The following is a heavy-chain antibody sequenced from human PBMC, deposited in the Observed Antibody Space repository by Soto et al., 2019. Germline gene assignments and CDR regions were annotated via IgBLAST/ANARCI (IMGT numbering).Heavy chain of an antibody. J-gene: IGHJ5*02. V-gene: IGHV4-34*01. CDR2: INHSGST. Sequence: QVQLQQWGAGLLKPSETLSLTCAVYGGSFSGYYWSWIRQPPGKGLEWIGEINHSGSTNYNPSLKSRVNISVDTSKNQFSLRLSSVTAADTAVYYCARGGSCITIFGVVTTDNWFDPWGQGTLVTVSS. CDR1: GGSFSGYY. CDR3: ARGGSCITIFGVVTTDNWFDP. D-gene: IGHD3-3*01.